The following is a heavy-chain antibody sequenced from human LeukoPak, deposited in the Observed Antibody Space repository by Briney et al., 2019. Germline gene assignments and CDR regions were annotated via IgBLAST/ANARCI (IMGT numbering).Heavy chain of an antibody. J-gene: IGHJ3*01. CDR2: ISTYNGNT. CDR3: ARASGGYGPYQL. D-gene: IGHD6-19*01. CDR1: GYTFTSYG. V-gene: IGHV1-18*01. Sequence: ASVKVSCKASGYTFTSYGISWVRQAPGQGLEWMGWISTYNGNTNYAQKLQGRVTMTTDTSTSTAYMELRSLRSGDTAVYYCARASGGYGPYQLWGQGTMVTVSS.